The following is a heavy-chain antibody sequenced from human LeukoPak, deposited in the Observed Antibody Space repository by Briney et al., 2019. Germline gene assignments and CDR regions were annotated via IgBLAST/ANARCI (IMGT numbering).Heavy chain of an antibody. J-gene: IGHJ6*03. CDR2: INNSGST. CDR1: GGSFSGYY. Sequence: KASETLSLTCAVYGGSFSGYYWSWIRQPPGKGLEWIGEINNSGSTNYNPSLKSRVTISVDTSKKQFSLKLISLTAADTAVSYCARAALPTHPLYYYFFSIDIWGQGTTVTVSS. V-gene: IGHV4-34*01. CDR3: ARAALPTHPLYYYFFSIDI.